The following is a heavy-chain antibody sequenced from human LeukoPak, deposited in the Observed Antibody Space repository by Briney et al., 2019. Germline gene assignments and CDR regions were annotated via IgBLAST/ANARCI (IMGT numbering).Heavy chain of an antibody. J-gene: IGHJ4*02. CDR1: GFTFTAHS. V-gene: IGHV3-21*01. CDR2: ISSDSTYK. D-gene: IGHD3-22*01. CDR3: AREYDSKGRFDN. Sequence: GGSLRLSCAISGFTFTAHSMNWVRQAPGKGLEWVSFISSDSTYKYYGDSVKGRFTISRDNANVYLQMNSLIADETATYHCAREYDSKGRFDNWGQGTLVIVSS.